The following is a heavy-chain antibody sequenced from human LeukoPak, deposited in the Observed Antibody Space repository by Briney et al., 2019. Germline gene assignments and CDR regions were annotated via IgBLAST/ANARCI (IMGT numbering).Heavy chain of an antibody. V-gene: IGHV4-59*01. J-gene: IGHJ1*01. D-gene: IGHD6-19*01. Sequence: SETLSLTCTVSGGFISSYYWSWIRQPPGKGLEWIGYIHYSGTTNHNPSLKSRVTILVDTSKNQFSLKLSSVTAADTAVYYCASGYSSDLYFHHWGQGTLVTVSS. CDR1: GGFISSYY. CDR3: ASGYSSDLYFHH. CDR2: IHYSGTT.